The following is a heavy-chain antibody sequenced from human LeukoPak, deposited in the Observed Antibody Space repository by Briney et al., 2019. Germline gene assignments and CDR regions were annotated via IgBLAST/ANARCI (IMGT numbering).Heavy chain of an antibody. V-gene: IGHV3-21*01. CDR1: GFTFSASW. CDR3: ARELGARYFDL. Sequence: GGSLRLSCAASGFTFSASWMNWVRQAPGKGLEWVSSISSSSSYIYYADSVKGRFTISRDNAKNSLYLQMNSLRAEDTAIYYCARELGARYFDLWGRGTLVTVSS. CDR2: ISSSSSYI. D-gene: IGHD1-26*01. J-gene: IGHJ2*01.